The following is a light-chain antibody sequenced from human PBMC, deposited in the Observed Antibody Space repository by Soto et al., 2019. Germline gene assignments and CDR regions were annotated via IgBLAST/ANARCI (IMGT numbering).Light chain of an antibody. CDR2: AAS. J-gene: IGKJ1*01. Sequence: DIQMTQSPSSLSASVGDRVTTTCRASQSIIKCLNWYQHKPGKAPLLLIFAASNLQSGVPSRFSGSGSGTDFTLTINSLQPEDFATYYCQQSYSSPWTFGQGTKVEIK. CDR1: QSIIKC. CDR3: QQSYSSPWT. V-gene: IGKV1-39*01.